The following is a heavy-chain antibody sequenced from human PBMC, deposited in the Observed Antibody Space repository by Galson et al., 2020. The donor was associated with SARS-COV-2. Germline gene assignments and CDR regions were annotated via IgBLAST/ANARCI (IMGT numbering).Heavy chain of an antibody. D-gene: IGHD3-10*01. Sequence: SETLSLTCTVSGGSISSGSYYWSWIRQPAGKGLEWIGRIYTSGSTNYNPSLKSRVTISVDTSKNQFSLKLSSVTAADTAVYYCAREVAPLWFGESYNWFDPWGQGTLVTVSS. V-gene: IGHV4-61*02. CDR3: AREVAPLWFGESYNWFDP. CDR1: GGSISSGSYY. CDR2: IYTSGST. J-gene: IGHJ5*02.